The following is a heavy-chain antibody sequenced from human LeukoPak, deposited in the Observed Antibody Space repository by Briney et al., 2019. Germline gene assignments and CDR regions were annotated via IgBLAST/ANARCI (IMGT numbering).Heavy chain of an antibody. Sequence: ASVKVSCEASGYTFTGYYMHWVRQAPGQGLEWMGRINPNSGGTNYAQKFQGRVTMTRDTSISTAYMELSRLRSDDTAVYYCARVSYGMLFPGFWGQGTLVTVSS. CDR2: INPNSGGT. CDR3: ARVSYGMLFPGF. J-gene: IGHJ4*02. V-gene: IGHV1-2*06. D-gene: IGHD3/OR15-3a*01. CDR1: GYTFTGYY.